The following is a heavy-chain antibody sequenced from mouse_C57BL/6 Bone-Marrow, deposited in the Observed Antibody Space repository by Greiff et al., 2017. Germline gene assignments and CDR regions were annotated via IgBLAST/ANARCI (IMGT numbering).Heavy chain of an antibody. CDR2: IWSGGST. Sequence: QVQLQQSGPGLVQPSQSLSITCTVSGFSLTSYGVHWVRQSPGKGLEWLGVIWSGGSTDYNAAFISRLSISKDNSKSQVFFKMNSLQADDTAIYYCARVVTGWYFDVWGTGTTVTVSS. V-gene: IGHV2-2*01. CDR1: GFSLTSYG. J-gene: IGHJ1*03. CDR3: ARVVTGWYFDV. D-gene: IGHD2-1*01.